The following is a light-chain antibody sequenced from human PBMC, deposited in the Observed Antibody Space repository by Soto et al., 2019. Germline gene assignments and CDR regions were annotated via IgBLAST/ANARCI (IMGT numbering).Light chain of an antibody. CDR3: YWYAGRNTFV. CDR2: DIK. Sequence: QSALTQPRSVSGSPGQSVTISCTGTSSDVGGDNEVSWHQPHPGRAHKVMIYDIKTRSAGVAGCSSGSKSSTTSLLTSSQLQDEDEDYYYAYWYAGRNTFVFGTGTKLTVL. J-gene: IGLJ1*01. CDR1: SSDVGGDNE. V-gene: IGLV2-11*01.